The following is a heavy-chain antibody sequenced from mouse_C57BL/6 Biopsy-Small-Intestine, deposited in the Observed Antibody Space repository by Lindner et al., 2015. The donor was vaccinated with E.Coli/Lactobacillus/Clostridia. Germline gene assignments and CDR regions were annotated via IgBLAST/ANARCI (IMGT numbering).Heavy chain of an antibody. V-gene: IGHV5-17*01. CDR3: ARPRYYSMDY. CDR2: ISSGSNTI. CDR1: GFTFSDYG. Sequence: QLQESGGGLVKPGGSLKLSCAASGFTFSDYGMHWVRQAPEKGLEWVAHISSGSNTIYYADTVKGRFTISRDNAKNTLFLQMTSLRSEDTAMYYCARPRYYSMDYWGQGTSVTVSS. J-gene: IGHJ4*01.